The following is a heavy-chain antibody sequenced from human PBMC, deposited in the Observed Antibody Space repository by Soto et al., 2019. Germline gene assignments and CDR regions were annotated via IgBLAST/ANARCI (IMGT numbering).Heavy chain of an antibody. CDR2: VYWNDDK. J-gene: IGHJ4*02. D-gene: IGHD3-10*01. CDR1: EFSLGTRGVG. Sequence: QITLKESGPTLVKPTQTLTLTCTFSEFSLGTRGVGVGWIRQPPGKALDWLALVYWNDDKRYRPSLKSRLTIAKDISKNEVVLTMTNMDPVDTATYYCALILYTSGSFYFDFWGPGILVTVSS. V-gene: IGHV2-5*01. CDR3: ALILYTSGSFYFDF.